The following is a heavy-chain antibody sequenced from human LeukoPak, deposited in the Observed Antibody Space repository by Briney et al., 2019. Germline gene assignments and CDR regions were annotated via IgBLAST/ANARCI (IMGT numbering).Heavy chain of an antibody. CDR2: IRYDGSNK. D-gene: IGHD3-3*01. CDR3: AKDSAIFGVVIPYYFDY. Sequence: GGSLRLSCAASGFTFSSYGMHWVRQAPGKGLEWVAFIRYDGSNKYYADSVKGRFTISSDNSKNTLYLQMNSLRAEDTAVYYCAKDSAIFGVVIPYYFDYWGQGTLVTVSS. V-gene: IGHV3-30*02. J-gene: IGHJ4*02. CDR1: GFTFSSYG.